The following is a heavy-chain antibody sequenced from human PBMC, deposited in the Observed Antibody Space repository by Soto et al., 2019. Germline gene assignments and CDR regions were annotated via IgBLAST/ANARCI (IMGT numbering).Heavy chain of an antibody. CDR3: VLSIAVAGHDYYFDY. Sequence: QVQLVQSGAEVKKPGSSVKVSCKASGGTFSSYTISWVRQAPGQGLEWMGRIIPILGIANYAQKFQGRVTITADKSTSTAYMELSSLRSEDTAVYYCVLSIAVAGHDYYFDYWRQGTLVTVSS. V-gene: IGHV1-69*02. D-gene: IGHD6-19*01. J-gene: IGHJ4*02. CDR1: GGTFSSYT. CDR2: IIPILGIA.